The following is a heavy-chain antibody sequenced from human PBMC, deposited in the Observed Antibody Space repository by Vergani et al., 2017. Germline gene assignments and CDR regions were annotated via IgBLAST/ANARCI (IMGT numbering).Heavy chain of an antibody. D-gene: IGHD2-21*01. CDR2: IYTSGAT. J-gene: IGHJ3*01. V-gene: IGHV4-61*02. Sequence: QVQLQESGPGLVKPSQTLSLTCTVSGGSFSTGGQSWTWLRQSAGKGLEWIWRIYTSGATNYNLSLRSRAIMSVEASKKQFSLKLTSVTAADKAVYYCTRDGGEYDKDDLNVWGQGTKVTVTS. CDR3: TRDGGEYDKDDLNV. CDR1: GGSFSTGGQS.